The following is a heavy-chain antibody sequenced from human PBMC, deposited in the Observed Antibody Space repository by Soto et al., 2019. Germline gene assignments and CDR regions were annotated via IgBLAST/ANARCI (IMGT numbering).Heavy chain of an antibody. J-gene: IGHJ6*02. Sequence: GGSLRLSCAASGFTFSSYAMSWVRQAPGKGLEWVSAISGSGGSTYYADSVKGRFTISRDNSKNTLYLQMNSLRAEDTAVYYCAKGDDSSRTLYYYGMDVWGQGTTVTVSS. CDR3: AKGDDSSRTLYYYGMDV. D-gene: IGHD3-22*01. V-gene: IGHV3-23*01. CDR1: GFTFSSYA. CDR2: ISGSGGST.